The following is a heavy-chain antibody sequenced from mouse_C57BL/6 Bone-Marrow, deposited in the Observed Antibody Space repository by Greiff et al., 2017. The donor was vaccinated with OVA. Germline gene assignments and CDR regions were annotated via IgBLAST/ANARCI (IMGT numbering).Heavy chain of an antibody. Sequence: QVQLKESGAELVRPGASVKLSCKASGYTFTDYYINWVKQRPGQGLEWIARIYPGSGNTYYNEKFKGKATLTAEKSSSTAYMQLSSLTSEDSAVYFCAREELMIDYWGQGTTLTVSS. J-gene: IGHJ2*01. CDR2: IYPGSGNT. V-gene: IGHV1-76*01. D-gene: IGHD1-3*01. CDR1: GYTFTDYY. CDR3: AREELMIDY.